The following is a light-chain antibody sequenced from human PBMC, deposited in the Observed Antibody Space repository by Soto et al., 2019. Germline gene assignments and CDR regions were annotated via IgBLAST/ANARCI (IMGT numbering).Light chain of an antibody. V-gene: IGLV3-21*02. CDR1: NIGRKS. J-gene: IGLJ1*01. CDR2: DDS. CDR3: HVWDSSSTHYV. Sequence: SYELTQPPSVSGAPGQTARIPGGGNNIGRKSVHWYQQKPGQAPVLVLYDDSDRPSGIPERFSGSNSGNTATLTISRVEAGDEADYYCHVWDSSSTHYVFGTATKLTVL.